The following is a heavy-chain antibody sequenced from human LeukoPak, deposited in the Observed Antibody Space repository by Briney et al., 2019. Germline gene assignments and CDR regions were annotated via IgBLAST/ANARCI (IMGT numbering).Heavy chain of an antibody. V-gene: IGHV3-48*03. CDR3: TRDHQWSPDY. J-gene: IGHJ4*02. CDR2: ISSSGSSR. CDR1: GFTFSSYE. Sequence: GGSLRLSCAASGFTFSSYEMNWVRQAPGKGLEWLSYISSSGSSRHYADSVKGQFTISRDNAKNSLYLQMNSLRVEDTAVYYCTRDHQWSPDYWGQGTLVTVSS. D-gene: IGHD6-19*01.